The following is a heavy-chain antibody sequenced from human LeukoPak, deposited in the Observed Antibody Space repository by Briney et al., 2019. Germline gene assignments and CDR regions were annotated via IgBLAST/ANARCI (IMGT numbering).Heavy chain of an antibody. CDR1: GFTFSKAW. J-gene: IGHJ4*02. CDR3: TGDIGGYSTIIDY. V-gene: IGHV3-15*01. Sequence: PGGSLRLSCAASGFTFSKAWMSWVRQAPGKGLEWVGRIKSKTDGETTDYSAPVKGRFTISRDDSKNTLYLQMSSLKIEDTAVYHCTGDIGGYSTIIDYWGQGTLVTVSS. D-gene: IGHD3-22*01. CDR2: IKSKTDGETT.